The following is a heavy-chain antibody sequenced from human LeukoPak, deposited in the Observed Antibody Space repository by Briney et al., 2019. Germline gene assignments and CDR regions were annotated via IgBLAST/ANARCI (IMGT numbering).Heavy chain of an antibody. J-gene: IGHJ4*02. CDR2: IGSASSYV. CDR1: GFTFSSYG. CDR3: ATSIGVAVAFDF. D-gene: IGHD6-19*01. V-gene: IGHV3-21*04. Sequence: PGRSLRLSCAASGFTFSSYGMHWVRQAPGKGLEWVAFIGSASSYVFYADSVKGRFTISRDNAKNSLYLQMNSLKAEDTAIYYCATSIGVAVAFDFWGQGTLVTVSS.